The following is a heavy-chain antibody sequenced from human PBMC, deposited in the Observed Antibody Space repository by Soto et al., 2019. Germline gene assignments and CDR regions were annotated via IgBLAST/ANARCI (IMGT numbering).Heavy chain of an antibody. J-gene: IGHJ4*02. CDR1: GGSISSYY. D-gene: IGHD3-22*01. CDR2: IYYSGST. CDR3: AREEDSGYYFY. V-gene: IGHV4-59*01. Sequence: QVQLQESGPGLVKPSETLSLTCTVSGGSISSYYWSWLRQPPGKGLEWIGYIYYSGSTNYNPSLKSRVTISVDTAKNQFSLKMSSVTAADTAVYYCAREEDSGYYFYWGQGTMVTVSS.